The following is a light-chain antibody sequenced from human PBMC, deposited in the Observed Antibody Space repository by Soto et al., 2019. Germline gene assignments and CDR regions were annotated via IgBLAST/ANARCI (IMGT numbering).Light chain of an antibody. J-gene: IGKJ2*01. CDR1: QSVGSN. CDR3: QQYNHWPRT. Sequence: EIVMTQSPATLSVSPGERATLSCRASQSVGSNLAWYQQKPGQAPRLLIYGASTRATGIPARVSGSGSGTEFNLTISSLQSEEFVVYYCQQYNHWPRTFGQGTKLEIK. V-gene: IGKV3-15*01. CDR2: GAS.